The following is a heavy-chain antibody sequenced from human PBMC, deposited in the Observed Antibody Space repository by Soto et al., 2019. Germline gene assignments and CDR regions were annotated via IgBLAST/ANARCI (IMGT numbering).Heavy chain of an antibody. J-gene: IGHJ4*02. V-gene: IGHV3-30-3*01. Sequence: QVQLVESGGGVVQPGRSLRLSCAASGFTFSSYAMHWVRQAPGKGLEWVEVISYDGSNKYYADSVKGRFTISRDNSKNTLYLQMNSLRAEDTAVYYCARDRIYSSSWYDYWGQGTLVTVSS. CDR2: ISYDGSNK. CDR1: GFTFSSYA. D-gene: IGHD6-13*01. CDR3: ARDRIYSSSWYDY.